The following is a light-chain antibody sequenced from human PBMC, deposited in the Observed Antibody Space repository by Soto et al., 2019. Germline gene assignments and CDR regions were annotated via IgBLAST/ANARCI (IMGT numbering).Light chain of an antibody. CDR2: GAS. CDR3: QQYGGSPRT. CDR1: QSVGKY. Sequence: ETVLTQSRGTLSLSPGERATISCRASQSVGKYLAWYQQKPGQAPRLLIYGASTRATGIPDRFSGSGSGTEFNLAISRLQPEDFAVYYCQQYGGSPRTFGQGTKVDIK. J-gene: IGKJ1*01. V-gene: IGKV3-20*01.